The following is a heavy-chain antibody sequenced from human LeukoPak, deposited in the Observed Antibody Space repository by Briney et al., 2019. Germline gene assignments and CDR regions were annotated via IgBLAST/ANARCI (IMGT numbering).Heavy chain of an antibody. J-gene: IGHJ4*02. CDR1: GGTFSSYA. V-gene: IGHV1-69*13. CDR3: ARFNSGSYQHYFDY. Sequence: ASVKVSCKASGGTFSSYAISWVRQAPGQGLEWMGGIIPIFGTANYAQKFQGRVTITADESTSTAYMELSSLRSEDTAVYYCARFNSGSYQHYFDYWGQGTLVAVSS. CDR2: IIPIFGTA. D-gene: IGHD1-26*01.